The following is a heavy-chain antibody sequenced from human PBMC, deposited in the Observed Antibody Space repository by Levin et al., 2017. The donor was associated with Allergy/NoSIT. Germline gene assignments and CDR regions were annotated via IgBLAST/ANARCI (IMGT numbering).Heavy chain of an antibody. Sequence: GGSLRLSCAASGFTFSSYSMNWVRQAPGKGLEWVSSISSSSSYIYYADSVKGRFTISRDNAKNSLYLQMNSLRAEDTAVYYCARGGVTTFSDFDYWGQGTLVTVSS. CDR1: GFTFSSYS. J-gene: IGHJ4*02. V-gene: IGHV3-21*01. D-gene: IGHD4-17*01. CDR3: ARGGVTTFSDFDY. CDR2: ISSSSSYI.